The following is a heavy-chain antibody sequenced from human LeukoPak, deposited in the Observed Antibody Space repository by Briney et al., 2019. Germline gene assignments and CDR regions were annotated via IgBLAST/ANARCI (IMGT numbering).Heavy chain of an antibody. Sequence: ASVKVSCKASGYTFTSYYMHWVRQAPGQGLEWMGIINPSGGSTSYAQKFQGRVTMTRDTSTSTVYMELGSLRSEDTAVYYCARDRMGYGDYGDFDYWGQGTLVTVSS. D-gene: IGHD4-17*01. CDR1: GYTFTSYY. CDR3: ARDRMGYGDYGDFDY. J-gene: IGHJ4*02. CDR2: INPSGGST. V-gene: IGHV1-46*01.